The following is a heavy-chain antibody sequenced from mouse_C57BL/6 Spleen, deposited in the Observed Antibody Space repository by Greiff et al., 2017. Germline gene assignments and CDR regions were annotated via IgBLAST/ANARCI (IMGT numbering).Heavy chain of an antibody. D-gene: IGHD1-1*02. V-gene: IGHV1-59*01. J-gene: IGHJ2*01. Sequence: VQLQQPGAELVRPGTSVKLSCKASGYTFTSYWMHWVTQRPGQGLEWIGVIDPSDSYTNYNQKFKGKATLTVDTSSSTAYMQLSSLTSEDSAVYYCARSYMGSHFAYWGQGTTLTVSS. CDR3: ARSYMGSHFAY. CDR1: GYTFTSYW. CDR2: IDPSDSYT.